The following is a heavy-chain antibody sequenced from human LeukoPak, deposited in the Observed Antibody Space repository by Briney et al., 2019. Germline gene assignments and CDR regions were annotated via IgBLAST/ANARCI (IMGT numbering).Heavy chain of an antibody. CDR3: ARHSGTMSDGGFYTIDV. CDR1: GGSISSSSYY. CDR2: IYYSGST. J-gene: IGHJ6*02. Sequence: PSETLSLTCTVSGGSISSSSYYWGWIRQPPGKGLEWIGNIYYSGSTYYNPSLKSRVTISADTSKNQFSLKLSSVTAADTAVYYCARHSGTMSDGGFYTIDVWGQGTTVTVSS. V-gene: IGHV4-39*01. D-gene: IGHD3-22*01.